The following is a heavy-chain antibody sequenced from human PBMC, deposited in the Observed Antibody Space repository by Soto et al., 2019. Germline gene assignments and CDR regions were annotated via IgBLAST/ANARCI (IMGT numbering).Heavy chain of an antibody. CDR1: GYTFTSYD. V-gene: IGHV1-8*01. J-gene: IGHJ6*02. D-gene: IGHD3-3*01. CDR2: MNPNSGNT. Sequence: QVQLVQSGAEVKKPGASVKVSCKASGYTFTSYDINWVRQATGQGLEWMGWMNPNSGNTGYAQKFPGRVNMTRNTSIITAYMELSSLRSEDTAVYYCARPRSGSYYYGMDVWGQGTAVTVSS. CDR3: ARPRSGSYYYGMDV.